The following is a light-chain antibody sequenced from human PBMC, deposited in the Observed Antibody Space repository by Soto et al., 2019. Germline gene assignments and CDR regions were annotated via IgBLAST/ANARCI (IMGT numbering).Light chain of an antibody. CDR1: SSDVGGYNY. CDR2: DVS. V-gene: IGLV2-14*01. J-gene: IGLJ7*01. CDR3: SSYTSSSTLG. Sequence: QSALTQPASVSGSPGQSITISCTGTSSDVGGYNYVSWYQQHPGKAPKLMMYDVSNRPSGVSNRVSGSKSGNTASLTISGLQAADEADYYCSSYTSSSTLGFGGGTQLTVL.